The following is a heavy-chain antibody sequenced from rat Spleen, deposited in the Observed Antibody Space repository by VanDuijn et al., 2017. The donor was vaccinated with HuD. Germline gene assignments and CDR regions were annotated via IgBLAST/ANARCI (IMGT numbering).Heavy chain of an antibody. CDR3: VRHGYTRYYFDY. V-gene: IGHV5S13*01. Sequence: EVQLVESDGGLVQPGRSLKLSCAASGFTFSDYGMAWVRQAPTKGLEWVASISPSGGNTYYRDSVKGRFTISRDNAKSTLSLQMDSLRSEDTASYYCVRHGYTRYYFDYWGQGVMVTVSS. D-gene: IGHD1-9*01. CDR1: GFTFSDYG. J-gene: IGHJ2*01. CDR2: ISPSGGNT.